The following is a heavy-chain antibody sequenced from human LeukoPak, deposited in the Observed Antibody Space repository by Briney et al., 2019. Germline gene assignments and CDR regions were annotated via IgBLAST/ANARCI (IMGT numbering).Heavy chain of an antibody. V-gene: IGHV1-8*02. D-gene: IGHD4-23*01. CDR3: ARGLGYGGKDY. CDR1: GYTFTGYY. Sequence: ASVKVSCKASGYTFTGYYMHWVRQAPGQGLEWMGRINPNSGNTGYAQKFQGRVTMTRNTSISTAYMELSSLRSEDTAVYYCARGLGYGGKDYWGQGTLVTVSS. CDR2: INPNSGNT. J-gene: IGHJ4*02.